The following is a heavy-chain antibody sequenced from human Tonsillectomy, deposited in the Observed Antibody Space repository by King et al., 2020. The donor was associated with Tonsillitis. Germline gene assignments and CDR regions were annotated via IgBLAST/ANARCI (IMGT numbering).Heavy chain of an antibody. J-gene: IGHJ3*02. D-gene: IGHD3-22*01. V-gene: IGHV3-66*01. CDR2: IYSGGST. CDR3: ARDGYYDSSGYGDDAFDI. CDR1: GFTVSSNY. Sequence: VQLVESGGGLVQPGGSLRPSCAASGFTVSSNYMSWVRQAPGKGLEWVSVIYSGGSTYYADSVKGRFTISRDNSKNTLYLQMNSLRAEDTAVYYCARDGYYDSSGYGDDAFDIWGQGTMVTVSS.